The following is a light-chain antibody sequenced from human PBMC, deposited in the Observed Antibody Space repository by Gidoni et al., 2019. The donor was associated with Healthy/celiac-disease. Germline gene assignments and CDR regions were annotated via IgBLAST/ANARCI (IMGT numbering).Light chain of an antibody. CDR1: QSVSSN. J-gene: IGKJ5*01. V-gene: IGKV3-15*01. CDR3: QQYNNPIT. Sequence: EIVMTQSPATLSVSPGERATLSCRASQSVSSNLAWYQQKPGQAPRLLIYGASTRATGIPARFSGSGSGTEFTLTISSLQSEDFAVYYCQQYNNPITFXQXTRLEIK. CDR2: GAS.